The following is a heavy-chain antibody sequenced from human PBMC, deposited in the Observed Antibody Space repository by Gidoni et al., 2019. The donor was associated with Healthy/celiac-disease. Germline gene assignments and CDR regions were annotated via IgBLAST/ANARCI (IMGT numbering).Heavy chain of an antibody. D-gene: IGHD3-10*01. CDR2: IYYSGST. J-gene: IGHJ5*02. CDR3: ARTWFGESPPWDP. CDR1: GCSISSSSYY. V-gene: IGHV4-39*01. Sequence: QLQLQESGPGLVKPSETLSLTCPVSGCSISSSSYYWGWIRQPPGKGLEWIGSIYYSGSTYYNPSLKSRVTISVDTSKNQFSLKLSSVTAADTAVYYCARTWFGESPPWDPWGQGTLVTVSS.